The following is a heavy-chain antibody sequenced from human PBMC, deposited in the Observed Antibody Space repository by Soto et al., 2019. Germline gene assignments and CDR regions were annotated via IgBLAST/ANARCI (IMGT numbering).Heavy chain of an antibody. J-gene: IGHJ4*02. D-gene: IGHD4-17*01. CDR2: ISYDGSNK. V-gene: IGHV3-30*03. CDR3: VINDYGDYGFDY. Sequence: WGSLRLSCAASGFTFISYGIHLVRQAPVKWLEWVAVISYDGSNKYYADSVKGRFTISRDNSKNTLYLQMNSLRAEDTAVYYCVINDYGDYGFDYWGQGTLVTVSS. CDR1: GFTFISYG.